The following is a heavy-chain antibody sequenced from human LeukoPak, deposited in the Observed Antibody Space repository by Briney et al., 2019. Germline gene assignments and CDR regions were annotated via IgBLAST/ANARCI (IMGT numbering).Heavy chain of an antibody. CDR3: AGDSGYPAWFDY. J-gene: IGHJ4*02. Sequence: PSETLSLTCTVSGYSISSGYYWGWIRQPPGKGLEWIGSIYHSGSTYYNPSLKSRVTISVDTSKNQFSLKLSSVTAADTAVYYCAGDSGYPAWFDYWGQGTLVTVSS. D-gene: IGHD5-12*01. CDR1: GYSISSGYY. V-gene: IGHV4-38-2*02. CDR2: IYHSGST.